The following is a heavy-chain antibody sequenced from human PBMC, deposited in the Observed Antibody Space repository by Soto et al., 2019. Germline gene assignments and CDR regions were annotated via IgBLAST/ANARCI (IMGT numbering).Heavy chain of an antibody. D-gene: IGHD2-21*01. V-gene: IGHV1-69*17. CDR2: ITPLFGIP. CDR3: VRDTYSAGGWFDT. CDR1: GGTSRSLS. J-gene: IGHJ5*02. Sequence: QVQLVQSGAEVKKPGSSVKVSCKASGGTSRSLSITWVRQAPGQGLEWMGGITPLFGIPNYPQKFQGRLTITADKSTGTAYLELSSLRSEDTAVYYCVRDTYSAGGWFDTWGRGTLVTVSS.